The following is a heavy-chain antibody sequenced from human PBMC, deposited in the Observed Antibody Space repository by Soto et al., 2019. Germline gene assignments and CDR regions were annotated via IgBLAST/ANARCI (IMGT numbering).Heavy chain of an antibody. J-gene: IGHJ4*02. D-gene: IGHD3-22*01. CDR2: IYYSGST. CDR1: GGSISSGGYS. CDR3: ARLGYYDSSGYYVGY. Sequence: SETLSLTCAVSGGSISSGGYSWSWIRQPPGKGLEWIGYIYYSGSTNYNPSLKSRVTISVDTSKNQFSLKLSSVTAADTAVYYCARLGYYDSSGYYVGYWGQGTLVTVSS. V-gene: IGHV4-61*08.